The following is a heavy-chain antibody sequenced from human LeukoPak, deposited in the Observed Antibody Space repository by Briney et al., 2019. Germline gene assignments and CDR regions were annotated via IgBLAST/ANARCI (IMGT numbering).Heavy chain of an antibody. V-gene: IGHV3-7*01. CDR2: IKQDGSEK. CDR3: ARIWGSYPYYFDY. CDR1: GFTFSNYW. D-gene: IGHD3-16*01. Sequence: GGSLRLSCAASGFTFSNYWMHWVRQAPGKGLEWVANIKQDGSEKYYVDSVKGRFTISRDNAKNSLYLQMNSLRAEDTAVYYCARIWGSYPYYFDYWGQGTLVTVSS. J-gene: IGHJ4*02.